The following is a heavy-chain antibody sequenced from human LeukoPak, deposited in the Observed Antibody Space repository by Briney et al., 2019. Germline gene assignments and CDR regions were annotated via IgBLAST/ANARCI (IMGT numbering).Heavy chain of an antibody. V-gene: IGHV1-46*01. CDR1: GYTFTSYY. Sequence: RASVKVSCKASGYTFTSYYMHWVRQAPGQGLEWMGIMHPSGGSTSYAQKFRGRVTMTRDTSTSTVDMELSSLRSEDTAVYYCAREPLPGGSGSYYRYGMDVWGQGTTVTVSS. D-gene: IGHD3-10*01. CDR3: AREPLPGGSGSYYRYGMDV. J-gene: IGHJ6*02. CDR2: MHPSGGST.